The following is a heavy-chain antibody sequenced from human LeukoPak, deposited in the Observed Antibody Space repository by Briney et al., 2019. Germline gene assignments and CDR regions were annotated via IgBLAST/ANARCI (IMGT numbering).Heavy chain of an antibody. Sequence: GGSLRLSCAASGFTFSSYSMNWARQAPGKGLEWVSSISSRSSYIYYADSVKGRFTISRDNAKNSLYLQMNSLRAEDTAVYYCARGLYYGSGSPDFDYWGQGTLVTVSS. J-gene: IGHJ4*02. V-gene: IGHV3-21*01. CDR3: ARGLYYGSGSPDFDY. CDR2: ISSRSSYI. CDR1: GFTFSSYS. D-gene: IGHD3-10*01.